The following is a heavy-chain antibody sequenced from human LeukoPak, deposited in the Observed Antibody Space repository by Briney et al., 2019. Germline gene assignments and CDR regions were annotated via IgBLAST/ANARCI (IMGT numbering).Heavy chain of an antibody. J-gene: IGHJ4*02. V-gene: IGHV3-30*18. CDR1: GFPVSSNC. CDR2: ISFDGSNK. D-gene: IGHD5-18*01. CDR3: AKSPNRGYSYGFDY. Sequence: GGFLRLSCAASGFPVSSNCMTWVRQAPGKGLEWVAVISFDGSNKYFADSVKGRFTISRDNSKNALYLQMSSLRTEDTSVYYCAKSPNRGYSYGFDYWGQGTLVTVSS.